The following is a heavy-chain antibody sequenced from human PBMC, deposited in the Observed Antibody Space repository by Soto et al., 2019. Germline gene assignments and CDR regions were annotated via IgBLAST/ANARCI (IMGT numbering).Heavy chain of an antibody. CDR1: GGSISSGGYY. J-gene: IGHJ5*02. CDR2: IYYSGST. CDR3: ARDVGYCSGGSCYQHNWFDP. V-gene: IGHV4-31*03. Sequence: SETLSLTCPVSGGSISSGGYYWSWIRQHPGKGLEWIGYIYYSGSTYYNPSLKSRVTISVDTSKNQFSLKLSSVTAADTAVYYCARDVGYCSGGSCYQHNWFDPWGQGTLVTVSS. D-gene: IGHD2-15*01.